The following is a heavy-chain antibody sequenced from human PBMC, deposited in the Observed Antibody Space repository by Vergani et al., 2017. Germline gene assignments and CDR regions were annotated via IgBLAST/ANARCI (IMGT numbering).Heavy chain of an antibody. CDR3: ARCPDLWSGYYPPDY. V-gene: IGHV1-18*01. J-gene: IGHJ4*02. D-gene: IGHD3-3*01. CDR1: GSTFNSYG. Sequence: QVQLVQSGAEVKKPGASEKVSCNASGSTFNSYGISWVRQAPGQGLEWIGWISAYNGNTNYAQKLQGRVIMTTDTSTSTAYMELRSLGSDDTALYYCARCPDLWSGYYPPDYWGQGTLVTVSS. CDR2: ISAYNGNT.